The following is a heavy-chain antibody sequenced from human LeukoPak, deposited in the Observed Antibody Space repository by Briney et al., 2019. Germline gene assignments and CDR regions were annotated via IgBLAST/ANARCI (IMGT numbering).Heavy chain of an antibody. Sequence: GGSLRLSCAAFGFTFSSYAMSWVRQAPGKGLEWVSAISGSGGSTYYADSVKGRFTISRDNSKNTLYLQMNSLRAEDTAVYYCANTASYTYYDILTGYSGGLGAFDIWGQGTMVTVSS. J-gene: IGHJ3*02. CDR3: ANTASYTYYDILTGYSGGLGAFDI. CDR1: GFTFSSYA. D-gene: IGHD3-9*01. CDR2: ISGSGGST. V-gene: IGHV3-23*01.